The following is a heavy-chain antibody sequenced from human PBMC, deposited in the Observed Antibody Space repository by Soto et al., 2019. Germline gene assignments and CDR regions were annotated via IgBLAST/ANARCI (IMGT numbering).Heavy chain of an antibody. Sequence: QVQLQESGPGLVKPSQTLSLTCTVSGGSISSGGYYWSWIRQHPGKGLEWIGYIYYSGSTYYNPSLQIRVTISGDTSKNQFSLKLSSVTAADTAVYYCARGGAGEWELLRRSWFAPWGQGTLVTVSS. D-gene: IGHD1-26*01. J-gene: IGHJ5*02. V-gene: IGHV4-31*03. CDR2: IYYSGST. CDR3: ARGGAGEWELLRRSWFAP. CDR1: GGSISSGGYY.